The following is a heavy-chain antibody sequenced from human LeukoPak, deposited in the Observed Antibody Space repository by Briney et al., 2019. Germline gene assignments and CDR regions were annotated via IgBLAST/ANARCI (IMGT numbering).Heavy chain of an antibody. J-gene: IGHJ2*01. D-gene: IGHD3-9*01. CDR1: GGSLNSGNSY. Sequence: SETLSLTCTVSGGSLNSGNSYWSWIRQHPGKRLEWIGYIHDNGGTNSNASLKSRVTISVDTSKKQFSLKLSSVTAADTAVYYCARDQGNDWSWYIDLWGRGTLVTVSS. CDR3: ARDQGNDWSWYIDL. V-gene: IGHV4-61*01. CDR2: IHDNGGT.